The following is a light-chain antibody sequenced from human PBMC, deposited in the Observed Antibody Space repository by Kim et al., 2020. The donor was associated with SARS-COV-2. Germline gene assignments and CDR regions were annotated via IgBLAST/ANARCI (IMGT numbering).Light chain of an antibody. V-gene: IGKV3-11*01. CDR2: EVS. CDR1: QSVDTS. Sequence: LSPVERATLSCRASQSVDTSLGWYQLKPGQAPRLIIFEVSRRVTGTPARFSGTGSGTDFTLTISSLEPEDVALYYCHHRSLSTPTFGGGTKVDIK. J-gene: IGKJ4*01. CDR3: HHRSLSTPT.